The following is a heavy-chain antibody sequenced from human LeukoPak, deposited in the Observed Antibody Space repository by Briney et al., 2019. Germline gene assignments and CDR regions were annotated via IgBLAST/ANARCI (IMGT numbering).Heavy chain of an antibody. CDR2: IYHSGST. J-gene: IGHJ4*02. CDR3: ARVVRYGDSNIDY. Sequence: SETLSLTCAVYGGSFSGYYWSWIRQPPGKGLEWIGEIYHSGSTNYNPSLKSRVTISVDKSKNQFSLKLSSVTAADTAVYYCARVVRYGDSNIDYWGQGTLVTVSS. V-gene: IGHV4-34*01. D-gene: IGHD4-17*01. CDR1: GGSFSGYY.